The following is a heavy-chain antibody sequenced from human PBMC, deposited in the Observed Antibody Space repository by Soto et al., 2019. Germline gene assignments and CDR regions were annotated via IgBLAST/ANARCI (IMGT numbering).Heavy chain of an antibody. V-gene: IGHV3-30-3*01. CDR3: ASTAPGIAAAGTVYYYGMDV. CDR2: ISPDACNK. Sequence: PARSLRLSCAASGYTVSSYAMHCVRQAPCKGLEWEAVISPDACNKYYADSLKGLFTISRDNSKNTLYLQMNSLRAEDTALYYCASTAPGIAAAGTVYYYGMDVWGQGTTVTVSS. J-gene: IGHJ6*02. CDR1: GYTVSSYA. D-gene: IGHD6-13*01.